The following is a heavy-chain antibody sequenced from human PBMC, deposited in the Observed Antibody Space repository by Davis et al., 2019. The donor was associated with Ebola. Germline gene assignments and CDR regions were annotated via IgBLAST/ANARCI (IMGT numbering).Heavy chain of an antibody. CDR2: INPSGGST. V-gene: IGHV1-46*01. D-gene: IGHD5-24*01. Sequence: AASVKVSCKASTYTFTSDYMHWVRQAPGQGLEWMGIINPSGGSTAYAQKFQGRVTMTRDTSTSTVYMELSSLRSEDTAVYYCVREGDGYKYFDFWGQGTLVTVSS. J-gene: IGHJ4*02. CDR1: TYTFTSDY. CDR3: VREGDGYKYFDF.